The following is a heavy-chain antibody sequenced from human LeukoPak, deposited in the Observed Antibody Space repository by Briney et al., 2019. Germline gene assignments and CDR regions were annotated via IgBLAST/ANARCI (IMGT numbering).Heavy chain of an antibody. V-gene: IGHV3-11*06. CDR3: ARDHRYAFDT. D-gene: IGHD5-12*01. Sequence: GGSMRLASEAYGVTLSNNSISWDSHAQEEGLEWVSSIRVSSAHTKYRDSGKGRFTMCRDTAKNSVFLQMNSLRVEDTAVYYCARDHRYAFDTWGQRNLFTVSS. J-gene: IGHJ4*02. CDR1: GVTLSNNS. CDR2: IRVSSAHT.